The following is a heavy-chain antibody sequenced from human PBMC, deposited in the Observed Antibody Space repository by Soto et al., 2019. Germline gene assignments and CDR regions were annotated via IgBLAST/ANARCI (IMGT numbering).Heavy chain of an antibody. V-gene: IGHV4-39*02. Sequence: TLSSTCPVSGGSISSSSYYWGWIRQPPGKGLEWIGCIYYTGSTYYNPSLKSRVTISLDTSENHFSLDMNSVTAADTAVYFCARVSGHNTGYYSVYFMDVWGQGTTVTVSS. CDR2: IYYTGST. CDR3: ARVSGHNTGYYSVYFMDV. D-gene: IGHD5-18*01. CDR1: GGSISSSSYY. J-gene: IGHJ6*02.